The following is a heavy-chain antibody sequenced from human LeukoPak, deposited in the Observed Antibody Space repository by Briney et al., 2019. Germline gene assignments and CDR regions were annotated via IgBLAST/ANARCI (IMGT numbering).Heavy chain of an antibody. V-gene: IGHV4-34*01. CDR3: ARLRYFDY. J-gene: IGHJ4*02. D-gene: IGHD3-9*01. Sequence: SETLSLTCAVYGGSFSGYYWSWIRQPPGKGLEWIWEINHSGSTNYNPSLKSRVTISVDTSKNQFSLKLSSVTAADTAVYYCARLRYFDYWGQGTLVTVSS. CDR1: GGSFSGYY. CDR2: INHSGST.